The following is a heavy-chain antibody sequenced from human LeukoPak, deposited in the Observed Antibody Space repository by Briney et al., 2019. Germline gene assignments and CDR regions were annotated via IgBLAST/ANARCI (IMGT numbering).Heavy chain of an antibody. D-gene: IGHD1-26*01. CDR2: IYYSGST. CDR1: GGSISSSSYY. J-gene: IGHJ4*02. CDR3: ARLLPGSYVDY. V-gene: IGHV4-39*01. Sequence: SETLSLTCTVSGGSISSSSYYWGWIRQPPGKGLEWIGSIYYSGSTYYNPSLKSRVTISVDTSKNQFSLKLSPVTAADTAVYYCARLLPGSYVDYWGQGTLVTVSS.